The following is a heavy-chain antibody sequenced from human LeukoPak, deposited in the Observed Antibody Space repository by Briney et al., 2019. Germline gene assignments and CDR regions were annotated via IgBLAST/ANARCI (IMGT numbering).Heavy chain of an antibody. V-gene: IGHV4-34*01. Sequence: SATLSLTCVVYGGSFSGYYWSWIRQPPGKGLEWIGEINHSGPTNYNPSLKSRVTISVDTSKNQFSLKLTSVTAADTAVYYCARGGLASYFDYWGQVTLVPFPS. CDR3: ARGGLASYFDY. D-gene: IGHD3/OR15-3a*01. J-gene: IGHJ4*02. CDR2: INHSGPT. CDR1: GGSFSGYY.